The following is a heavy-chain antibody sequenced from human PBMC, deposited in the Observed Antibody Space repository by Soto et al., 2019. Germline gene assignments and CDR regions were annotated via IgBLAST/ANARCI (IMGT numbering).Heavy chain of an antibody. J-gene: IGHJ4*02. CDR2: IVVGSGNT. D-gene: IGHD3-22*01. Sequence: ASVKVSCKASGFTFTSSAVQWVRQARGQRLEWIGWIVVGSGNTNYAQKFQERVTITRDMSTSTAYMELSSLRSEDTAVYYCAAQSRNYYDSSGYVVDYWGQGTLVTVSS. CDR3: AAQSRNYYDSSGYVVDY. V-gene: IGHV1-58*01. CDR1: GFTFTSSA.